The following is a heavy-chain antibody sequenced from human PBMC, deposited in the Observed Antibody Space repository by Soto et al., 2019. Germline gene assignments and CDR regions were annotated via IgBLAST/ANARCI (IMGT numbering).Heavy chain of an antibody. CDR2: ISWNSGSI. V-gene: IGHV3-9*01. CDR3: AKGRGDYGDDAFDI. Sequence: GGSLRLSCAASGFTFDDYAMHWVRQAPGKGLEWVSGISWNSGSIGYADSVKGRFTISRDNAKNSLYLQMNSLRAEDTALYYCAKGRGDYGDDAFDIWGQGTMVTVSS. CDR1: GFTFDDYA. J-gene: IGHJ3*02. D-gene: IGHD4-17*01.